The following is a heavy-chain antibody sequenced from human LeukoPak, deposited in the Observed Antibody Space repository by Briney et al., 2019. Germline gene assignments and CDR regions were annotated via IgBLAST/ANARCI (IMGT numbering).Heavy chain of an antibody. V-gene: IGHV3-21*01. J-gene: IGHJ4*02. Sequence: GGSLRLSCAASEFTFSSYSMNWVRQAPGKGLEWVSSISSSSSYIYYADSVKGRFTISRDNAKNSLYLQMNSLRAEDTAVYYCATDAGSSGFPRAGVDYWGQGTLVTVSS. D-gene: IGHD3-22*01. CDR2: ISSSSSYI. CDR3: ATDAGSSGFPRAGVDY. CDR1: EFTFSSYS.